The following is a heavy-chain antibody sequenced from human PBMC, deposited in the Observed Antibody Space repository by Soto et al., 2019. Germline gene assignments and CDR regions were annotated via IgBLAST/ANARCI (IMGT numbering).Heavy chain of an antibody. Sequence: PGGSLRLSCAASGFTFSIYAMSWVRHAPGKGLEWVSAISGSGGSTYYADSVKGRFTISRDNSKNTLYLQMNSLRAEDTAVYYCAKDRAPGHWLSGAYYFDYWGQGTLVTVSS. D-gene: IGHD3-22*01. CDR3: AKDRAPGHWLSGAYYFDY. CDR1: GFTFSIYA. J-gene: IGHJ4*02. V-gene: IGHV3-23*01. CDR2: ISGSGGST.